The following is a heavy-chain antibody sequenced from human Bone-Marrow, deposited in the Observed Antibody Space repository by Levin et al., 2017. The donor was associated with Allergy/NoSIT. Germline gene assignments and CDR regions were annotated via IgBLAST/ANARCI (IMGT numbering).Heavy chain of an antibody. D-gene: IGHD1-26*01. CDR3: ARERSGGSLFDI. J-gene: IGHJ3*02. CDR1: GDSFQTYF. CDR2: ILPIFGTV. V-gene: IGHV1-69*06. Sequence: SVKVSCTASGDSFQTYFMTWVRQAPGQGLEWMGGILPIFGTVKNAQKFQGRVTITADKSTGTAYMELTSLTYEDTAVYYCARERSGGSLFDIWGQGTMVTVSS.